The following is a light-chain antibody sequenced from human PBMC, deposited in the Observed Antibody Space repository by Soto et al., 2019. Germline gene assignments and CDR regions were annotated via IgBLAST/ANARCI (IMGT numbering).Light chain of an antibody. Sequence: QSVLTQPPSASGSPGQRVTISCSGSSSNIGSNTVNCYQQLPGTGPTLLIYSNNQRPSGVPDRFSCSKSGSSASLAISGLQSEDEADYYCAAWDDSLNVPVFGGGTKLTVL. CDR2: SNN. CDR1: SSNIGSNT. CDR3: AAWDDSLNVPV. V-gene: IGLV1-44*01. J-gene: IGLJ2*01.